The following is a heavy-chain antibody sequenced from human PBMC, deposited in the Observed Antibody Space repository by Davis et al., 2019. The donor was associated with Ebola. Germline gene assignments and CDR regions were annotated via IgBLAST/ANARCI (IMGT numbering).Heavy chain of an antibody. CDR1: GGSISSSSYY. V-gene: IGHV4-61*05. CDR3: ARHPVWFDP. J-gene: IGHJ5*02. CDR2: IYYSGST. Sequence: SETLSLTCTVSGGSISSSSYYWSWIRQPPGKGLEWIGYIYYSGSTNYNPSLKSRVTISVDTSKNQFSLKLSSVTAADTAVYYCARHPVWFDPWGQGTLVTVSS.